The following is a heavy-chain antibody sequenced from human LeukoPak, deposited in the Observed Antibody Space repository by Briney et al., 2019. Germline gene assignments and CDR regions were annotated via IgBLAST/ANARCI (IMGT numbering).Heavy chain of an antibody. V-gene: IGHV3-7*03. D-gene: IGHD3-10*01. CDR3: VRDGEGVAISVNYWFDP. CDR2: IKKTGSET. Sequence: GGSLRLSCAASGFTFSHFWMSWVRQAPGKGLEWLAYIKKTGSETYYVDSVKGRFTITRDNTRSSLFLQMYSLRSEDTAVYYCVRDGEGVAISVNYWFDPWGQGTLVTDSS. J-gene: IGHJ5*02. CDR1: GFTFSHFW.